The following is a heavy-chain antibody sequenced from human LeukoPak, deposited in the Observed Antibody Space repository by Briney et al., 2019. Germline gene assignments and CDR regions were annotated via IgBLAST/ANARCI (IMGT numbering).Heavy chain of an antibody. CDR3: ARVADYGGNGGYFYYYYMDV. J-gene: IGHJ6*03. CDR2: IYHSGST. CDR1: GGSISSYY. Sequence: SETLSLTCTVSGGSISSYYWSWIRQPAGKGLEWIGNIYHSGSTYYNPSLKSRVTISVDTSKNQFSLKLSSVTAADTAVYYCARVADYGGNGGYFYYYYMDVWGKGTTVTVSS. D-gene: IGHD4-23*01. V-gene: IGHV4-59*08.